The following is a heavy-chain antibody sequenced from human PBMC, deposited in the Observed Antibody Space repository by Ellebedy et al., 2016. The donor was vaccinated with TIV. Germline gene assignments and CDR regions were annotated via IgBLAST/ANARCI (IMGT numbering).Heavy chain of an antibody. CDR3: VGFGVFNL. J-gene: IGHJ5*02. CDR2: IWYDGSNK. Sequence: PGGSLRLSCAASGFTFSSYAMHWVRQAPGKGLEWVAVIWYDGSNKYYADSVKGRFTISRENAKNALFLQMDGLRVDDSAVYYCVGFGVFNLWGQGAPVTVSS. V-gene: IGHV3-33*03. CDR1: GFTFSSYA. D-gene: IGHD3-3*01.